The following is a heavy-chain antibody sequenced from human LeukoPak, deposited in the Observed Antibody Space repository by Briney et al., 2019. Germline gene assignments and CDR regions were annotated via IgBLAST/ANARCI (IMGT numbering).Heavy chain of an antibody. CDR3: ARTLKNFVFDY. J-gene: IGHJ4*02. CDR1: GFTVSSNY. V-gene: IGHV3-53*01. D-gene: IGHD1-7*01. CDR2: IYSGGDT. Sequence: GGSLRLSCAASGFTVSSNYMSWVRQAPGKGLEWVSVIYSGGDTYYADSVKGRFTISRDNSKNTLYLQMNSLRAEDTAVYYCARTLKNFVFDYWGQGTLATVSS.